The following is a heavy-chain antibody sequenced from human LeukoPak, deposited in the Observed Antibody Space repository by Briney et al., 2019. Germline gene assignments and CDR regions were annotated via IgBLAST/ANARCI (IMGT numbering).Heavy chain of an antibody. CDR3: ARRVARYYVDY. CDR2: IWYDGSNK. J-gene: IGHJ4*02. Sequence: PGRSLRLSCAASGLTFRSYGMHWVRQAPGKGLEWVAVIWYDGSNKNYSDSVKGRFTISRDNSKNTMYLQMNSLSAEDTAVYYCARRVARYYVDYWGQGTLVTVSS. V-gene: IGHV3-33*01. CDR1: GLTFRSYG.